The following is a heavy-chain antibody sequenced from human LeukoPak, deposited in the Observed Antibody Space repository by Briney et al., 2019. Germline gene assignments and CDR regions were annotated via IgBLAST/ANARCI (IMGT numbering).Heavy chain of an antibody. CDR1: GGSVSRGSYY. Sequence: SETLSLTCTVSGGSVSRGSYYWSWIRQPPGKGLEWIGYIYYSGSTNYNPSLKSRVTISVDTSKNQFSLKLSSVTAADTAVYYCARGDDFWSGYPPFDYWGQGTLVTVSS. CDR3: ARGDDFWSGYPPFDY. D-gene: IGHD3-3*01. J-gene: IGHJ4*02. CDR2: IYYSGST. V-gene: IGHV4-61*01.